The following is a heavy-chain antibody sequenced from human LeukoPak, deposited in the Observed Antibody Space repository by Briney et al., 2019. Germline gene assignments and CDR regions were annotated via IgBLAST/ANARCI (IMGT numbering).Heavy chain of an antibody. V-gene: IGHV3-74*01. CDR1: GFTFSSYR. CDR2: INSDGSST. D-gene: IGHD7-27*01. CDR3: ARVGIGPTDDY. Sequence: GGSLRLSCAASGFTFSSYRMHWVRQAPGKGLVWVSRINSDGSSTSYADSVKGRFTISIDNAKNTLYLQMNSLRAEDTAVYSCARVGIGPTDDYWGQGTLVTVSS. J-gene: IGHJ4*02.